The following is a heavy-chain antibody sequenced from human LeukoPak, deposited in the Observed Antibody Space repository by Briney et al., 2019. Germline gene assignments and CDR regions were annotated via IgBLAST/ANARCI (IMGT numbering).Heavy chain of an antibody. CDR2: IYARDSDT. Sequence: GESLQISCQASGYTFNHQRIGGVRQKSGSGLEWMVIIYARDSDTRYSPSFQGHVTISADTSINTAYLEWSRPEASDTGIYYCAIHSDGIGAIWGQGTLVTVSS. D-gene: IGHD3-16*01. V-gene: IGHV5-51*01. J-gene: IGHJ4*02. CDR3: AIHSDGIGAI. CDR1: GYTFNHQR.